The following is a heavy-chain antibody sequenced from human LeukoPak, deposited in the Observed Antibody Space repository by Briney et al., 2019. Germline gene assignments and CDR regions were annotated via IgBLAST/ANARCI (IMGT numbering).Heavy chain of an antibody. Sequence: SETLSLTCTLSGGSISSYYWSWIRQPPGKGLERIGDIYYSGSTNYNPSLKSRVTISVDTSKNQFSLKLSSVTAADTAVYYCARLRADILTGYYTYYYGMDVWGQGTTVTVSS. CDR1: GGSISSYY. CDR2: IYYSGST. D-gene: IGHD3-9*01. CDR3: ARLRADILTGYYTYYYGMDV. V-gene: IGHV4-59*08. J-gene: IGHJ6*02.